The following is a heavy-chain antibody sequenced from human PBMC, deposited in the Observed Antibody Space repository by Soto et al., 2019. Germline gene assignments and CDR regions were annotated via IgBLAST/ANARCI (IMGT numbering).Heavy chain of an antibody. Sequence: EVHLLESGGGVVQSGGTLKISCAASGFGFSDYPMSWVRQAPGQGLEWVSGISPAGDKTYYADSVKGRFTISRDNSKTTLSLQMNSLRAEDTGVYYCAKLQWLEFGGDYWGQGTLVTVSS. CDR1: GFGFSDYP. V-gene: IGHV3-23*01. CDR2: ISPAGDKT. D-gene: IGHD6-19*01. CDR3: AKLQWLEFGGDY. J-gene: IGHJ4*02.